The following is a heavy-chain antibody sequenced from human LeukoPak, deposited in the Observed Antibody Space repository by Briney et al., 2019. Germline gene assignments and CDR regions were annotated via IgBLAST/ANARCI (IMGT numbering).Heavy chain of an antibody. D-gene: IGHD3-10*02. CDR2: ISRSGSYT. CDR3: ARDLTVGPMFLDP. J-gene: IGHJ5*02. CDR1: GFTPSDIY. Sequence: PGGSLRLSWAVAGFTPSDIYMSCISQAPGKGLEWVSYISRSGSYTNYADSVKGYADSVKGRFTISRDNAKNSLYLQMNSLRADDTAVYYCARDLTVGPMFLDPWGQGTLVTVSS. V-gene: IGHV3-11*06.